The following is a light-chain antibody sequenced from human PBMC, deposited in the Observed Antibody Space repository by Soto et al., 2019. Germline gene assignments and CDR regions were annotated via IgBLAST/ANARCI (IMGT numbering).Light chain of an antibody. CDR3: QQYYRGT. V-gene: IGKV4-1*01. J-gene: IGKJ1*01. CDR2: WAS. Sequence: DIVMTQSPDSLAVSLGERATINCKSSQSVLYSSNNKNYLAWYQQKPGQPPKLLIYWASTRESGVPGRFSGSGSGTDFTLTISSLQAEDVAVYYCQQYYRGTFGQGTKVEIK. CDR1: QSVLYSSNNKNY.